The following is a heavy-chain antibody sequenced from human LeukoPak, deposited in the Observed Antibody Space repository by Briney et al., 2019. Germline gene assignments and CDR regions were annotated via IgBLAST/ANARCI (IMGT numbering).Heavy chain of an antibody. V-gene: IGHV4-34*01. J-gene: IGHJ4*02. CDR3: ARVEQWLVLGYAY. CDR1: GGSFSGYY. CDR2: INHSGST. D-gene: IGHD6-19*01. Sequence: PSETLSLTCAVYGGSFSGYYWSWIRQPPGKGLEWIGEINHSGSTNYNPSLKSRVTISVDTSKNQFSLKLSSVTAADTAVYYCARVEQWLVLGYAYWGQGTLVTVSS.